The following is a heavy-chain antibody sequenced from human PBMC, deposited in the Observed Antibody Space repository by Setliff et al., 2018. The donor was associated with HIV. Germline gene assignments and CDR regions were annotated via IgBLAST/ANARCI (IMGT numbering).Heavy chain of an antibody. Sequence: PVGSLRLSCAASGFNFRSYGMTWVRQAPGKGLDWVAHIGSSNHGIHYTASVQGRFTVSRDNANNLLFLQMNNLRVEDTAVYYCASFYGDYGYWGHGTRVTVSS. V-gene: IGHV3-48*04. CDR1: GFNFRSYG. CDR2: IGSSNHGI. J-gene: IGHJ4*01. CDR3: ASFYGDYGY. D-gene: IGHD3-10*01.